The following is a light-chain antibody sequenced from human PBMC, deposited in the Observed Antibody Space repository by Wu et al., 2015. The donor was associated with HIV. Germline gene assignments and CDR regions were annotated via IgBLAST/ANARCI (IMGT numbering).Light chain of an antibody. J-gene: IGKJ4*01. CDR1: QTVSSNY. CDR3: QQYGDTPLT. Sequence: EIVLTQSPGTLSLSAGERATLSCRASQTVSSNYLAWYQQQPGQAPRLLIYGASSRATGIPDRFSGSGSGTDFTLTISRLEPEDFVMYYCQQYGDTPLTFGGGTKVEIK. V-gene: IGKV3-20*01. CDR2: GAS.